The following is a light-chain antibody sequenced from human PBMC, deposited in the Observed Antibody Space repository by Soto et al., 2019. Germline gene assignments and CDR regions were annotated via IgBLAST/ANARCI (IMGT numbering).Light chain of an antibody. J-gene: IGKJ4*01. Sequence: DIQLTQSPSFLSASVGYRVTITCRATQGISSHLAWYQGKPGKAPKLLIYAASTLQSGVPSRCSGSVSVTEFTLISSSLPPEYPATNYSQQLNIDPLTCGGGIKVEIK. V-gene: IGKV1-9*01. CDR3: QQLNIDPLT. CDR1: QGISSH. CDR2: AAS.